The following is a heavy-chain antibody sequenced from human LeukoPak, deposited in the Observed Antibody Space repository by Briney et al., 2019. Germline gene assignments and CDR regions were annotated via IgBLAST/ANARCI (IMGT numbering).Heavy chain of an antibody. Sequence: GGSLRLSCAASGFSFSTYNMNWVRQAPGQRLEWVSSITSGSSYIYYADSVKGRFTISRDNAKSSLCLQMDSLRAEDTAVYYCARDPYSGNYGAYYYYYMDVWGKGTTVTISS. D-gene: IGHD1-26*01. J-gene: IGHJ6*03. CDR3: ARDPYSGNYGAYYYYYMDV. CDR2: ITSGSSYI. V-gene: IGHV3-21*01. CDR1: GFSFSTYN.